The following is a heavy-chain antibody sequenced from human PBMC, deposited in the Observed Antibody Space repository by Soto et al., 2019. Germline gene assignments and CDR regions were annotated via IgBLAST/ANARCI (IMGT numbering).Heavy chain of an antibody. CDR3: ASYNWNDVKAFDF. V-gene: IGHV3-48*01. CDR1: GFTFNTYS. J-gene: IGHJ3*01. D-gene: IGHD1-1*01. Sequence: PGGSLRLSCAASGFTFNTYSMNWVRQAPGKGLEWVSYMSSRSTTIYYADSVRGRFTISRDNAQNSLYLQMNSLGADDTAMYYCASYNWNDVKAFDFWGQGTMVTVSS. CDR2: MSSRSTTI.